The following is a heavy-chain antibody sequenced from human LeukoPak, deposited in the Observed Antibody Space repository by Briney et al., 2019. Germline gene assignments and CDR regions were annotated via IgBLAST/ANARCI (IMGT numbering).Heavy chain of an antibody. CDR3: ARHRDVFDY. D-gene: IGHD2-21*01. J-gene: IGHJ4*01. Sequence: SETLSLNCTVSGGSMTINYYYWAWIRQAPGKGLEWIGNIYYSGSTNYNPSLKSRHTMSVDTSKNQFSVKLTSVTAADTAVYYCARHRDVFDYWGHGTLVSVSS. CDR1: GGSMTINYYY. CDR2: IYYSGST. V-gene: IGHV4-39*01.